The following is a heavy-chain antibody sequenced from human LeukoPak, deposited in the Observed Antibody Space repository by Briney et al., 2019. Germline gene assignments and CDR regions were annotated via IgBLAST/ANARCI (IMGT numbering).Heavy chain of an antibody. D-gene: IGHD3-22*01. CDR1: GGSISSGDYY. Sequence: TSETLSLTCTVSGGSISSGDYYWSWIRQPPGKGLEWIGYIYYSGSTYYNPSLKGRVTISVDTSKNQFSLKLSSVTAADTAVFYCARRNYYDSSGYQYYFDYWGQGTLVTVSS. CDR3: ARRNYYDSSGYQYYFDY. V-gene: IGHV4-30-4*01. J-gene: IGHJ4*02. CDR2: IYYSGST.